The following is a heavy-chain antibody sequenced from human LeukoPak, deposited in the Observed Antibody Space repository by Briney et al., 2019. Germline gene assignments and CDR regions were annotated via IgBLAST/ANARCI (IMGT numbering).Heavy chain of an antibody. Sequence: GASVKVSCKASGGTFTRYAISWVRQAPGQGLEWMGMIYPRDGSTSYAQKFQGRVTLTRDTSTSTVHMELSGLRSEDTAVYYCARDQEGFDYWGQGTLVIVSS. CDR2: IYPRDGST. CDR3: ARDQEGFDY. V-gene: IGHV1-46*01. J-gene: IGHJ4*02. CDR1: GGTFTRYA.